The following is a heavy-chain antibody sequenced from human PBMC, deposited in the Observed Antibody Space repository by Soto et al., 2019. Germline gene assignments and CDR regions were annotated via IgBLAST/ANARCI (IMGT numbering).Heavy chain of an antibody. CDR3: ARAGLEWLLSSDYYYYYMDV. J-gene: IGHJ6*03. CDR2: INPSGGST. Sequence: ASVKVSCKASGYSFTSYYMHWVRQAPGQGLEWMGIINPSGGSTSYAQKFQGRVTMTRDTSTSTVYMELSSLRSEDTAVYYCARAGLEWLLSSDYYYYYMDVWGKGTTVTVSS. D-gene: IGHD3-3*01. CDR1: GYSFTSYY. V-gene: IGHV1-46*03.